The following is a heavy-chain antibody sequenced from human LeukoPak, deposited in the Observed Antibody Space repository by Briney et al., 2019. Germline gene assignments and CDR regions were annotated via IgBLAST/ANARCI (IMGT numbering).Heavy chain of an antibody. J-gene: IGHJ5*02. CDR3: ATRVGDCSGGSCFPYNWFDP. Sequence: ASVKVSCKVSGSTLTELSIHWVRQAPGKGLEWMGGSDPEDGETLYAQKFQDRVTVTEDTSTDTAYMELSRLRSEDTAIYYCATRVGDCSGGSCFPYNWFDPWGQGTLVTVSS. CDR1: GSTLTELS. V-gene: IGHV1-24*01. D-gene: IGHD2-15*01. CDR2: SDPEDGET.